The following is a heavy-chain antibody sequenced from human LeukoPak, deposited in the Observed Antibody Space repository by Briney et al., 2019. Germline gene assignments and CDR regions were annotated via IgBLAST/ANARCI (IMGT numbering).Heavy chain of an antibody. D-gene: IGHD5-12*01. CDR2: ISSSSSYI. CDR1: GFTFSSYS. CDR3: AREPSVGGYDFAG. V-gene: IGHV3-21*01. J-gene: IGHJ4*02. Sequence: GGSLRLSCAASGFTFSSYSMNWVRQAPGEGLEWVSSISSSSSYIYYADSVKGRFTISRDNAKNSLYLQMNSLRAEDTAVYYCAREPSVGGYDFAGWGQGTLVTASS.